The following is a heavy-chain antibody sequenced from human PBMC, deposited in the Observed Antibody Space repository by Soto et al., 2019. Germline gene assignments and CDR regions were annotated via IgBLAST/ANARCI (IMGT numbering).Heavy chain of an antibody. CDR1: GLRLSDGW. J-gene: IGHJ4*02. D-gene: IGHD3-16*01. Sequence: EVRLVESGGGSVKPEGSLRLSCAASGLRLSDGWMNWVRQTPGKGLEWVGRIKSKGDGGAVDYAAPVNGRFTISRDDSENMLYLQMTNLKADDTGIYYCTRRPKAGDAGGDPLAYWGQGALVTVSS. CDR2: IKSKGDGGAV. V-gene: IGHV3-15*07. CDR3: TRRPKAGDAGGDPLAY.